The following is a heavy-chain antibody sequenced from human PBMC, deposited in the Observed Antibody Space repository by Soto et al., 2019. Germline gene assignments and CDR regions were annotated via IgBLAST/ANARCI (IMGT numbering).Heavy chain of an antibody. Sequence: QVPLVQSGAEVKKPGASVKVSRQASGYVFIGFGISWVRQAPGQGLEWMGWISRHNGNTYYAQKFQGRVTMTTDASTSTAYMELRSLRSDDTAVYYCARDLDGSGSYYTDYWGQGTLVTVSS. J-gene: IGHJ4*02. CDR3: ARDLDGSGSYYTDY. CDR1: GYVFIGFG. CDR2: ISRHNGNT. D-gene: IGHD3-10*01. V-gene: IGHV1-18*01.